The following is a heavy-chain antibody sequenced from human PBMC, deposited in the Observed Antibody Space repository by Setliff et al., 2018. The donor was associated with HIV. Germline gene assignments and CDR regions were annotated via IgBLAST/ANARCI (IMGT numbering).Heavy chain of an antibody. CDR2: IYYSGST. J-gene: IGHJ4*02. Sequence: LSLTCTVSGGSISSYYWSWIRQPPGKGLEWIGYIYYSGSTNYNPSLKSRVTISVDTSKNQFSLKLSSVTAADTAVYYCARHKSQPYYFDYWGQGTLVTVS. CDR3: ARHKSQPYYFDY. CDR1: GGSISSYY. V-gene: IGHV4-59*08.